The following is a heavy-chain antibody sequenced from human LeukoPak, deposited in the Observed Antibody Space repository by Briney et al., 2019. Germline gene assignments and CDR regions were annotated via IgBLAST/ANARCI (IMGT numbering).Heavy chain of an antibody. CDR1: GFTFSTYY. CDR2: ITTSSSYI. D-gene: IGHD2-8*01. J-gene: IGHJ4*02. CDR3: AKDPDCTSGICYTFFDY. Sequence: GGSLRLSCAASGFTFSTYYMNWVRQAPGKGLEWVSSITTSSSYIYYADSVKGRFTISRDNSKNTLYLQMNSLRAEDTAVYYCAKDPDCTSGICYTFFDYWGQGTLVTVSS. V-gene: IGHV3-21*04.